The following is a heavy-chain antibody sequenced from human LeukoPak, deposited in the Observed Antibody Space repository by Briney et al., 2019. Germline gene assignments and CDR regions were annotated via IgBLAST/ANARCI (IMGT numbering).Heavy chain of an antibody. CDR1: GFTFSNYP. D-gene: IGHD3-3*01. V-gene: IGHV3-30*04. CDR3: ARAYGDFWSGYYWGPMDV. CDR2: ISYDGSNK. Sequence: TGGSLRLSCAASGFTFSNYPMHWVRQAPGKGLEWVAVISYDGSNKYFADSVKGRFTISRDNSKNTLYLQMNSLRAEDTAVYYCARAYGDFWSGYYWGPMDVWGQGTTVTVSS. J-gene: IGHJ6*02.